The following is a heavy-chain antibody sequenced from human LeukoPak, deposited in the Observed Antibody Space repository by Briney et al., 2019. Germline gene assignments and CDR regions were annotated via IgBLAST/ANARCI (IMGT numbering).Heavy chain of an antibody. J-gene: IGHJ4*02. CDR2: IYYSGST. CDR1: GGSISNYY. D-gene: IGHD5-24*01. V-gene: IGHV4-59*01. CDR3: ATIHNDGYSDY. Sequence: SETLSLTCTVSGGSISNYYWSWIRQPPGKGLEYIGYIYYSGSTNYNPSLKSRVTISIDTSKNQFSLKLSSVTAADTAVYFCATIHNDGYSDYWGQGTLVIVSS.